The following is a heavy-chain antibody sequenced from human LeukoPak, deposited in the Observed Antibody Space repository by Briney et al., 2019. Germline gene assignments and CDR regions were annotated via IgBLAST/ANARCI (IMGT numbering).Heavy chain of an antibody. J-gene: IGHJ3*02. V-gene: IGHV1-8*03. CDR3: ATRIVGAPRDAFDI. Sequence: ASVKVSCKASGYTFTSYDINWVRQATGQGLEWMGWMNPNSGNTGYAQKFQGRVTITRNTSISTAYMELSSLRSEDTAVYYCATRIVGAPRDAFDIWGQGTMVTVSS. D-gene: IGHD1-26*01. CDR1: GYTFTSYD. CDR2: MNPNSGNT.